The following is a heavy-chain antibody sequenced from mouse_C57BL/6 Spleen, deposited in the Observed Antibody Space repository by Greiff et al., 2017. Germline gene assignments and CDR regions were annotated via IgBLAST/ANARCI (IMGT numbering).Heavy chain of an antibody. CDR3: ARRRVITSVNYFDY. V-gene: IGHV1-18*01. CDR1: GYTFTDYN. D-gene: IGHD1-1*01. CDR2: INPNNGGT. J-gene: IGHJ2*01. Sequence: VQLQQSGPELVKPGASVKIPCKASGYTFTDYNMDWVKQSHGKSLEWIGDINPNNGGTIYNQKFKGKATLTVDKSSSTAYMELRSLTSEDTAVYYCARRRVITSVNYFDYWGQGTTLTVSA.